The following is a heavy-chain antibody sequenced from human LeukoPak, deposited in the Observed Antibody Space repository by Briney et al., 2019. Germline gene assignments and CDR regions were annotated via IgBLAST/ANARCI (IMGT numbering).Heavy chain of an antibody. V-gene: IGHV1-18*01. CDR2: ISAYNGNT. D-gene: IGHD3-10*01. Sequence: ASVKVSCKASGYTFTSYGISWVRQAPGQGLEWMGWISAYNGNTNYAQKLQGRVTMTTDTSTSTAYMELRSLRSDDTAVYYCARAVLLWFGELLSYYFDYWGQGTLVTVSS. CDR3: ARAVLLWFGELLSYYFDY. J-gene: IGHJ4*02. CDR1: GYTFTSYG.